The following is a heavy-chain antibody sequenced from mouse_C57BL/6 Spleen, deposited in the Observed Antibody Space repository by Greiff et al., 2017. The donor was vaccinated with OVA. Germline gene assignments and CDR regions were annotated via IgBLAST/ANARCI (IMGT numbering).Heavy chain of an antibody. CDR2: IDPSDSYT. CDR3: AVDSSGYNYAMDY. CDR1: GYTFTSYW. J-gene: IGHJ4*01. V-gene: IGHV1-69*01. Sequence: QVQLQQPGAELVMPGASVKLSCKASGYTFTSYWMHWVKQRPGQGLEWIGEIDPSDSYTNYNQKFKGKSTLTVDKSSSTAYMQLSSLTSEDSAVYYCAVDSSGYNYAMDYWGQGTSVTVSS. D-gene: IGHD3-2*02.